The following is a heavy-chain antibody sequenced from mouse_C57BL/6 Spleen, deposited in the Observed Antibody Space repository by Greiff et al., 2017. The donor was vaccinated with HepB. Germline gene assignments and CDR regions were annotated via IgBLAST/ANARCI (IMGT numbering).Heavy chain of an antibody. CDR2: IYPRSGNT. Sequence: QVQLQQPGAELVKPGASVKLSCKASGYTFTSYGISWVKQRTGQGLEWIGEIYPRSGNTYYNEKFKGKATLTADKSSSTAYMELRSLTSEDSAVYFCARDSSGYGYWGQGTTLTVSS. V-gene: IGHV1-81*01. CDR3: ARDSSGYGY. CDR1: GYTFTSYG. J-gene: IGHJ2*01. D-gene: IGHD3-2*02.